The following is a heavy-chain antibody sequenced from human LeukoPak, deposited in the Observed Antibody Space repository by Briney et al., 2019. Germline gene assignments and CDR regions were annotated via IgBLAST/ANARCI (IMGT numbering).Heavy chain of an antibody. CDR3: ASSIVVVPAATFDY. V-gene: IGHV3-30*04. CDR2: ISFDGRDS. J-gene: IGHJ4*02. D-gene: IGHD2-2*01. Sequence: GILRLSCAASGFTFSSFAMHWVRQAPGKGLEWVAVISFDGRDSYYADSVRGRFTISRDNSRDMVYLQLNSLRAEDTAVYYCASSIVVVPAATFDYWGQGTLVTVSS. CDR1: GFTFSSFA.